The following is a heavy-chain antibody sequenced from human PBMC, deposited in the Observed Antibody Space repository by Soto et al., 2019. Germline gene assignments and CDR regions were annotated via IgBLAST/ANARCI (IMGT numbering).Heavy chain of an antibody. J-gene: IGHJ6*03. CDR3: ARATYYDFWSGQEYYSYMDV. Sequence: ASVKVSCKASGYTFTSYGISWVRQAPGQGLEWMGWISAYNGNTNYAQKLQGRVTMTTDTSTSTAYMELRSLRSDDTAVYYCARATYYDFWSGQEYYSYMDVWGKGTTVTVSS. D-gene: IGHD3-3*01. CDR1: GYTFTSYG. V-gene: IGHV1-18*01. CDR2: ISAYNGNT.